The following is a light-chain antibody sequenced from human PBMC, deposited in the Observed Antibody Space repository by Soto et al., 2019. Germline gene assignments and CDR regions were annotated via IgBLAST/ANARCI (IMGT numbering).Light chain of an antibody. J-gene: IGKJ1*01. CDR1: QSVNSNY. V-gene: IGKV3-20*01. Sequence: EIVLKQSPGTLSLSPGERATLSCRASQSVNSNYLAWYQQKPGQSPRVLMYGTSNRATGIPDRFSGSGSGTDFTLTISRLEPEDFAVYYCQQYDESFRTFGQGTKVEIK. CDR3: QQYDESFRT. CDR2: GTS.